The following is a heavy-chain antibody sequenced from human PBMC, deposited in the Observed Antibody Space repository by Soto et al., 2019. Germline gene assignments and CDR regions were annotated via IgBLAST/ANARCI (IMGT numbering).Heavy chain of an antibody. V-gene: IGHV4-34*01. CDR2: INHSGST. Sequence: TLSLTCAVYGGSFSGYYWSWIRQPPGKGLEWIGEINHSGSTNYNPSLKSRVTISVDTSKNQFSLKLSSVTAADTAVYYCARGGISYYYDSSGYYCDYWGQGTLVTVS. CDR3: ARGGISYYYDSSGYYCDY. CDR1: GGSFSGYY. D-gene: IGHD3-22*01. J-gene: IGHJ4*02.